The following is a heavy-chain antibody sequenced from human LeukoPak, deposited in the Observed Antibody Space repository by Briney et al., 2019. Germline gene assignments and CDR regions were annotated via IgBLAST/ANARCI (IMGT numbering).Heavy chain of an antibody. D-gene: IGHD3-10*01. CDR1: GGSISSYY. V-gene: IGHV4-59*08. J-gene: IGHJ4*02. Sequence: SETLSLTRTVSGGSISSYYWSWIRQPPGKGLEWIGYIYYSGSTNYNPSLKSRVTISVDTSKNQFSLKLSSVTAADTAVYYCARHGSMVRGVKGYYFDYWGQGTLVTVSS. CDR3: ARHGSMVRGVKGYYFDY. CDR2: IYYSGST.